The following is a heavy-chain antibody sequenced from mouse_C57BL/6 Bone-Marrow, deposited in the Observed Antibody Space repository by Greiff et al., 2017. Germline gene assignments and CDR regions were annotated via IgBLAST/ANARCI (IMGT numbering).Heavy chain of an antibody. J-gene: IGHJ4*01. Sequence: EVKLMESGGGLVQPGGSLSLSCAASGFTFTDYYMSWVRQPPGKALEWLGFIRNKANGYTTEYSASVKGRFTISRDDSQCILHLQMNALRAEDSATVYCARFYSNYDGGAIDYWGQGTSVTVSS. D-gene: IGHD2-5*01. CDR2: IRNKANGYTT. V-gene: IGHV7-3*01. CDR1: GFTFTDYY. CDR3: ARFYSNYDGGAIDY.